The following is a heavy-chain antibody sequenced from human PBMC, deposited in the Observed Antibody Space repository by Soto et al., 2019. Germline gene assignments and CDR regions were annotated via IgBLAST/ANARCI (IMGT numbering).Heavy chain of an antibody. V-gene: IGHV3-21*06. CDR3: ARGRTCTGASCYGGGDY. CDR2: ISSDNNYI. CDR1: GFTFSECS. Sequence: GSLRLSCASSGFTFSECSMNWIRQAPVKGLEWVASISSDNNYIYYRDSVEGRFTISRDNAKNSLYLQMTSLGAEDTAVYYCARGRTCTGASCYGGGDYWGQGTLVTVSA. J-gene: IGHJ4*02. D-gene: IGHD2-15*01.